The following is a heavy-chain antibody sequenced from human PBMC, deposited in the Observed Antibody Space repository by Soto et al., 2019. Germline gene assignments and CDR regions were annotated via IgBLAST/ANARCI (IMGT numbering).Heavy chain of an antibody. CDR1: GYTFTSYG. J-gene: IGHJ5*02. V-gene: IGHV1-18*01. CDR2: ISTYNGNT. Sequence: ASVKVSCKASGYTFTSYGISWVRQAPGQGLEWMGWISTYNGNTNYAQKLQGRVTMTTDTSSSTAYMELRSLRSDDTAVYYCARDREYNWNYNWFDPWGQGTLVTVSS. CDR3: ARDREYNWNYNWFDP. D-gene: IGHD1-7*01.